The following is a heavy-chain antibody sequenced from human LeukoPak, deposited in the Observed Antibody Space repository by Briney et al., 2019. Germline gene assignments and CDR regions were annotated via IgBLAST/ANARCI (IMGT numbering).Heavy chain of an antibody. D-gene: IGHD3-10*02. CDR1: GGSFSGYY. J-gene: IGHJ6*02. V-gene: IGHV4-34*01. Sequence: SETLSLTCAVYGGSFSGYYWSWIRPPPGKGLEWIGEINHSGSTNYNPSLKSRVTISVDTSKNQFSLKLSSVTAADTAVYYCARVGKRTTMIGYYYGMDVWGQGTTVTVSS. CDR2: INHSGST. CDR3: ARVGKRTTMIGYYYGMDV.